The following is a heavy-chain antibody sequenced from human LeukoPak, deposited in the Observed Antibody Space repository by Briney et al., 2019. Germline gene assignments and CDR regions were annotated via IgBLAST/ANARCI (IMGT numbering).Heavy chain of an antibody. D-gene: IGHD3-22*01. Sequence: GGSLRLSCAASGFTFRSYDMHWVRQATGKGLEWVSGIGTAGEIYYPGSVKGRFTISRDNSKNTLYLQMSSLRVEDAAVYYCAKDSGYYDYWGQGTLVTVSS. CDR3: AKDSGYYDY. J-gene: IGHJ4*02. V-gene: IGHV3-13*01. CDR1: GFTFRSYD. CDR2: IGTAGEI.